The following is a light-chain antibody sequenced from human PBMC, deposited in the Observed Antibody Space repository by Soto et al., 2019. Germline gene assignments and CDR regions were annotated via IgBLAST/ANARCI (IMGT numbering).Light chain of an antibody. CDR3: ATWDGTLRGWV. CDR1: SSNIGTNY. Sequence: QSVLTQPPSASGTPGQSITISCSGRSSNIGTNYVYWYQHLPGTATKLLIYKNSQRPSGVPDRFSGSKSGTSASLAISGLRSGDEAEYYCATWDGTLRGWVFGGGTKLNVL. J-gene: IGLJ3*02. V-gene: IGLV1-47*01. CDR2: KNS.